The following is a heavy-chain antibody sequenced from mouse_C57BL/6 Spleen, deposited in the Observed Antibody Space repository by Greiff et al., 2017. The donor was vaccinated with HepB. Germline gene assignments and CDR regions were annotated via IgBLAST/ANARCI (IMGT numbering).Heavy chain of an antibody. CDR3: ARGGYYVSSYVSMDY. J-gene: IGHJ4*01. V-gene: IGHV1-59*01. CDR1: GYTFTSYW. D-gene: IGHD1-1*01. CDR2: IDPSDSYT. Sequence: QVQLQQPGAELVRPGTSVKLSCKASGYTFTSYWMHWVKQRPGQGLEWIGVIDPSDSYTNYNQKFKGKATLTVDTSSSTAYMQLSSLTSEDSAVYYVARGGYYVSSYVSMDYWGQGTSVTVSS.